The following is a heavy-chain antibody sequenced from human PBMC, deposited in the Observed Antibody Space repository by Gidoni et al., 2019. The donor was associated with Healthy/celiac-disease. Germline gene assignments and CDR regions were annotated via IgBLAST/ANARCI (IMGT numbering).Heavy chain of an antibody. V-gene: IGHV4-39*01. Sequence: QLQLQESGPGLVKPSATLSLTCTVSGGSISRSSYYWGWLRQPPGTGLEWIGSIYYSGSTYYNPSLKSRVTISVDTSKNQFSLKLSSVTAADTAVYYCARQPRSPRGPRDAFDIWGQGTMVTVSS. CDR1: GGSISRSSYY. CDR3: ARQPRSPRGPRDAFDI. D-gene: IGHD6-25*01. J-gene: IGHJ3*02. CDR2: IYYSGST.